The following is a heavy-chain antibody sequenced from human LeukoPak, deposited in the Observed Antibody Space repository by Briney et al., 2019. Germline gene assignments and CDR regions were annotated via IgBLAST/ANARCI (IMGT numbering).Heavy chain of an antibody. D-gene: IGHD1-1*01. CDR1: GFTFTSYT. CDR3: ARVGTIHSYYYMDV. CDR2: ISSSSSTI. J-gene: IGHJ6*03. Sequence: GGSLRLSCAASGFTFTSYTMYWVRQAPGKGLGWVSYISSSSSTIYYADSVKGRFTISRDNAKNSLYLQMNSLRAEDTAVYYCARVGTIHSYYYMDVWGKGTTVTVSS. V-gene: IGHV3-48*01.